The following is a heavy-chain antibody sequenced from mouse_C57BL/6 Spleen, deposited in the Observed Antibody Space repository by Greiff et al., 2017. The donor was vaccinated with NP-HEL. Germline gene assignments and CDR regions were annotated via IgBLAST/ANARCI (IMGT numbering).Heavy chain of an antibody. V-gene: IGHV1-18*01. Sequence: EVQLVESGPELVKPGASVKIPCKASGYTFTDYNMDWVKQSHGKSLEWIGDINPNNGGTIYNQKFKGKATLTVDKSSSTAYMELRSLTSEDTAVYYCARSGGAQAPFAYWGQGTLVTVSA. CDR3: ARSGGAQAPFAY. CDR1: GYTFTDYN. D-gene: IGHD3-2*02. CDR2: INPNNGGT. J-gene: IGHJ3*01.